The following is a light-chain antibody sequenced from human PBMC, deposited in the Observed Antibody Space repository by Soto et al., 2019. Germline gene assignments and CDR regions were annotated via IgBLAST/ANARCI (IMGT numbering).Light chain of an antibody. Sequence: IVLTQSPGTLSLSQGERATLSCRASQSVSSNYLAWYQKKPGQATRLLIFGASSRATGIPDRLSGSGSGTDFTLTISSLEPEDFAVFYFQQYCRSPWPVGQGTKV. V-gene: IGKV3-20*01. J-gene: IGKJ1*01. CDR3: QQYCRSPWP. CDR2: GAS. CDR1: QSVSSNY.